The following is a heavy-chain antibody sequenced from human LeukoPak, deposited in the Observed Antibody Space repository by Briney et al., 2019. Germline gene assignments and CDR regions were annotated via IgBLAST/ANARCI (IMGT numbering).Heavy chain of an antibody. CDR2: IYYSGST. D-gene: IGHD2-15*01. CDR3: ARLMVVAATIDY. V-gene: IGHV4-39*01. CDR1: GGSISSSSYY. J-gene: IGHJ4*02. Sequence: PSETLSPTCTVSGGSISSSSYYWGWIRQPPGKGLEWIGSIYYSGSTYYNPSLKSRVTISVDTSKNQFSLKLSPVTAADTAVYYCARLMVVAATIDYWGQGTLVTVSS.